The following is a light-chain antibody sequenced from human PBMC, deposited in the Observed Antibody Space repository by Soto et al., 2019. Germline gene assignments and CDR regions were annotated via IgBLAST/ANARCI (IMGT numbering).Light chain of an antibody. CDR3: SSFTTYNTRV. Sequence: QSALTQPASVSGSPGQSIAISCTGTNSDVGAYNFVSWYQQYPGKAPKLIIHEVSNRPSGISDRVSGSKSGNTASLTISGLQADDEADYYCSSFTTYNTRVFGTGTKLTVL. V-gene: IGLV2-14*01. CDR1: NSDVGAYNF. CDR2: EVS. J-gene: IGLJ1*01.